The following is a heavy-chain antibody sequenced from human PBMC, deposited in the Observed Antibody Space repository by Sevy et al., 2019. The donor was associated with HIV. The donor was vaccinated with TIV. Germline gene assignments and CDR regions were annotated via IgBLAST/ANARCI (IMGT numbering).Heavy chain of an antibody. D-gene: IGHD5-12*01. CDR3: VRHPGVATLYFDY. Sequence: GESLKISCKGSGYTFTNYWIGWVRQMPGKGLEWMGIIYPGDSDTRYSPSFQGQVTISADKSISTAYQQWSSRKASDTAIYYCVRHPGVATLYFDYWGQGILVTVSS. J-gene: IGHJ4*02. CDR2: IYPGDSDT. V-gene: IGHV5-51*01. CDR1: GYTFTNYW.